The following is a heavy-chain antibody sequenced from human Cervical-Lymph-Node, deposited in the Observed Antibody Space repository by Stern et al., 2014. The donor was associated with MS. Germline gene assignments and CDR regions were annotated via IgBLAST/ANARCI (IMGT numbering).Heavy chain of an antibody. CDR3: ARDPDQLLLTNLDF. CDR1: GFAFSGYS. J-gene: IGHJ4*02. Sequence: EMQLVESGGGLVQPGGSLTLSCVASGFAFSGYSMNLVRQAPGKGLEWVSYINSGSSAIYYADTVKGRFTISRDNAKNALYLQMNSLRDEDTAVYYCARDPDQLLLTNLDFWGQGTLVTVSS. D-gene: IGHD2-2*01. CDR2: INSGSSAI. V-gene: IGHV3-48*02.